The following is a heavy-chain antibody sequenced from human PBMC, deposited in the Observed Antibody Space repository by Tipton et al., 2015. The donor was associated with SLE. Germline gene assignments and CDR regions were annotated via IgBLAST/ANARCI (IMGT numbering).Heavy chain of an antibody. CDR2: IYYSGST. Sequence: TLSLTCTVSGGSISSSSYYWGWIRQPPGKGLEWIENIYYSGSTYYNPSLKSRVTISVDTSKNQFSLKLSSVTAADTAVYYCAGKRPRSRAFDICGQGTMVTVSS. J-gene: IGHJ3*02. CDR3: AGKRPRSRAFDI. CDR1: GGSISSSSYY. D-gene: IGHD1-1*01. V-gene: IGHV4-39*07.